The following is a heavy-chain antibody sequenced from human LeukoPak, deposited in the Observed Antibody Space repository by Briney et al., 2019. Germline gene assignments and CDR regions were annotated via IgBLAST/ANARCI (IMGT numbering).Heavy chain of an antibody. D-gene: IGHD6-13*01. CDR3: ARGLMAAGTENWFDP. J-gene: IGHJ5*02. CDR1: RFTFSDYY. Sequence: GGSLRLSCASSRFTFSDYYMSWIRQAPGKGLEWVSYISSSSSYTNYADSVKGRFTISRDNAKNSLYLQMNSLRAEDTAVYYCARGLMAAGTENWFDPWGQGTLVTVSS. CDR2: ISSSSSYT. V-gene: IGHV3-11*05.